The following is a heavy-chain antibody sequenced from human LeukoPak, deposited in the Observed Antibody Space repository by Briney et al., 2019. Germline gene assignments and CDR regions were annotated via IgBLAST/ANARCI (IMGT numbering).Heavy chain of an antibody. J-gene: IGHJ4*02. V-gene: IGHV3-30*03. D-gene: IGHD4-17*01. CDR3: ARARIGYGDYAFDY. CDR2: ISYDGSNK. CDR1: GFTFSSYG. Sequence: GGSLRLSCAASGFTFSSYGMHWVRQAPGKGLEWVAVISYDGSNKYYADSVKGRFTISRDNSKNTLYLQMNSLRSEDTAVYYCARARIGYGDYAFDYWGQGTLVTVSS.